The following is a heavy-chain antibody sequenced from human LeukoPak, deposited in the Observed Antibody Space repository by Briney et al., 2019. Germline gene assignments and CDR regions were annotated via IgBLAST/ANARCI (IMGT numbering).Heavy chain of an antibody. CDR3: STTVTNNYYFAY. V-gene: IGHV1-2*02. J-gene: IGHJ4*02. CDR2: INPHSGGT. D-gene: IGHD4-17*01. CDR1: GYTFTSYY. Sequence: GASVKVSCTASGYTFTSYYIHWVRRAPGQGLEWLGWINPHSGGTNYAQRFQGRVTMTRDTSITTASMELNRLTSDDTAVYYCSTTVTNNYYFAYWGQGILVTVSS.